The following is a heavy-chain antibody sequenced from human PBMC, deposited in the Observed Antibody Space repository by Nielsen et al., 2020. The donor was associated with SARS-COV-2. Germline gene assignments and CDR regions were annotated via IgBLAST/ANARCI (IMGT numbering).Heavy chain of an antibody. CDR3: ARDPPKYSSSSEGDFDY. V-gene: IGHV3-48*02. D-gene: IGHD6-6*01. CDR1: GFTFSSYS. CDR2: ISSSSSTI. J-gene: IGHJ4*02. Sequence: GESLKISCAASGFTFSSYSMNWVRQAPGKGLEWVSYISSSSSTINYADSVKGRFTISRDNAKNSLYLQMNSLRDEDTAVYYCARDPPKYSSSSEGDFDYWGQGTLVTVSS.